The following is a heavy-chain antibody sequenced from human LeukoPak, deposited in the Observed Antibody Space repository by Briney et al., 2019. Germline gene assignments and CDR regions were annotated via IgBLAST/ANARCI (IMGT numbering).Heavy chain of an antibody. CDR3: ARDRVGELPQLGY. CDR2: ISYDGSNK. CDR1: GFTFSSYA. Sequence: GRSLRLSCAASGFTFSSYAMHWVRQAPGKGLEWVAVISYDGSNKYYADSVKGRFTISRDNSKNTLYLQMNSLRAEDTAVYYCARDRVGELPQLGYWGQGALVTVSS. V-gene: IGHV3-30-3*01. J-gene: IGHJ4*02. D-gene: IGHD3-10*01.